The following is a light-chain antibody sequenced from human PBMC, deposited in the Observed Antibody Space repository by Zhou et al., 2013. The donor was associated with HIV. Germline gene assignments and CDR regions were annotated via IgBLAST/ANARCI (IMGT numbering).Light chain of an antibody. CDR1: QSLLHSNTYNY. CDR2: LGS. V-gene: IGKV2-28*01. CDR3: MQGLQTPFT. J-gene: IGKJ3*01. Sequence: IVMSQSPLVLSVTGGESASISCTSSQSLLHSNTYNYLDWYVQRPGQSPQLLVYLGSNRPSGLPDRFSGSGSGTNFTLKISRVGADDVGTYYCMQGLQTPFTFGPGTKVDL.